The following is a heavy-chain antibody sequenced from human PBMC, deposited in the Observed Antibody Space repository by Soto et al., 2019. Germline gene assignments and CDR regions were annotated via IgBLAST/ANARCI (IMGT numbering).Heavy chain of an antibody. Sequence: EVQLVESGGGLVQPGGSRRVSCAASGFSFSNYAMNWVRQAPGKGLEWVSYISIGSGSIFYADSVKGRFTISRDDAKNSLYMQMNTLGGEDTAVYYCVRDDRWAFDFWGQGTMVTVSS. V-gene: IGHV3-48*01. J-gene: IGHJ3*01. CDR3: VRDDRWAFDF. CDR2: ISIGSGSI. CDR1: GFSFSNYA. D-gene: IGHD3-22*01.